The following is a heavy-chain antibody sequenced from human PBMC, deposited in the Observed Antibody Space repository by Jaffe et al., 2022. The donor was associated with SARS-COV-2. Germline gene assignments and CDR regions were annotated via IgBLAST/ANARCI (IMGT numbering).Heavy chain of an antibody. D-gene: IGHD3-3*01. J-gene: IGHJ4*02. CDR3: ARHYFGVVNNFDY. Sequence: QLQLQESGPGLVKPSETLSLTCTVSGGSISSSSYYWGWIRQPPGKGLEWIGSIYYSGSTYYNPSLKSRVTISVDTSKNQFSLKLSSVTAADTAVYYCARHYFGVVNNFDYWGQGTLVTVSS. CDR1: GGSISSSSYY. CDR2: IYYSGST. V-gene: IGHV4-39*01.